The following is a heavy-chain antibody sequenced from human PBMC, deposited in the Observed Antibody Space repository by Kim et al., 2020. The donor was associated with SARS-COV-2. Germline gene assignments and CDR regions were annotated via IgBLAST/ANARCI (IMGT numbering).Heavy chain of an antibody. Sequence: GGSLRLSCAASGFTFSSYGMHWVRQAPGKGLEWVAVISYDGSNKYYADSVKGRFTISRDNSKNTLYLQMNSLRAEDTAVYYCAKDKSIWATLAFDIWGQGTMVTVSS. D-gene: IGHD2-15*01. CDR2: ISYDGSNK. CDR1: GFTFSSYG. CDR3: AKDKSIWATLAFDI. V-gene: IGHV3-30*18. J-gene: IGHJ3*02.